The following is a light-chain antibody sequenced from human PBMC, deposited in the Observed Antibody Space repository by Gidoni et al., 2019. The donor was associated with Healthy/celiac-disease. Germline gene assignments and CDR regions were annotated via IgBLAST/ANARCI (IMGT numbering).Light chain of an antibody. CDR1: KLGDKY. Sequence: SYELTQPPSVSVSPGQTASITCSGDKLGDKYACWYQQKPGQAPVLVIYQDSKRPSGIPERFSGSNSGNIATLTISGTQAMDEADYYGQAWDSSSVVFGGGTKRTVL. CDR3: QAWDSSSVV. J-gene: IGLJ2*01. CDR2: QDS. V-gene: IGLV3-1*01.